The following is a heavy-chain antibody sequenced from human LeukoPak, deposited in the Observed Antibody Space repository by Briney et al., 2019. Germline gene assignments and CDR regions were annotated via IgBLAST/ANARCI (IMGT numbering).Heavy chain of an antibody. J-gene: IGHJ3*01. D-gene: IGHD3-16*01. Sequence: GESLXLSCAASGFTFSSYWMXXXXQAPGEGXXXVSRVXXXGSKSDYADSVXDRFTISRDNVRNTHYLQMNSLTGDDTAVYYCARSSLGRYVFDLWGQGTMVTVSA. CDR3: ARSSLGRYVFDL. CDR1: GFTFSSYW. CDR2: VXXXGSKS. V-gene: IGHV3-74*01.